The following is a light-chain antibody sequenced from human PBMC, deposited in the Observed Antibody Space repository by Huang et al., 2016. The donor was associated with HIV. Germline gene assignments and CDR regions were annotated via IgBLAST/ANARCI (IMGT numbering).Light chain of an antibody. CDR2: VVS. CDR3: QQYDDWPLT. V-gene: IGKV3-15*01. CDR1: QSVNNN. Sequence: EILMTQSPATLSVAPGERATLARRASQSVNNNLAWYQYKLGQAPRLLIYVVSTRATGVSVRFSGSGSGTDFTLTISGLQSEDFALYFCQQYDDWPLTFGGGTQVEIK. J-gene: IGKJ4*01.